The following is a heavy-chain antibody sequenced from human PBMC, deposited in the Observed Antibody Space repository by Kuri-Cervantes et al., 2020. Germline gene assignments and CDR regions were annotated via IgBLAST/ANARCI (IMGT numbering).Heavy chain of an antibody. Sequence: GGSLRLSCAASGFTFSTYGMHWVRQAPGKGLEWVTFTRYDGSNKYYADSVKGRFAISRDNTKNTLYLQMSSLRAEDTAVYYCARVSSGWYYSYYYYMDVWGKGTTVTVSS. J-gene: IGHJ6*03. V-gene: IGHV3-30*02. CDR3: ARVSSGWYYSYYYYMDV. CDR1: GFTFSTYG. D-gene: IGHD6-19*01. CDR2: TRYDGSNK.